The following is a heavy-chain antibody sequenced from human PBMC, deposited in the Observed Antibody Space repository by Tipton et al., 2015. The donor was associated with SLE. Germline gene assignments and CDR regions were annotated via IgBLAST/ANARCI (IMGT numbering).Heavy chain of an antibody. V-gene: IGHV4-61*02. CDR3: ARVVKGSSWYWFDP. CDR1: GGSITSGNYY. J-gene: IGHJ5*02. D-gene: IGHD6-13*01. CDR2: IYTNGST. Sequence: LRLSCTVSGGSITSGNYYWSWIRQPAGKGLEWIGRIYTNGSTNYNPSLKGRVTISVDTSKNQFSLKLNSVTAADTAVYYCARVVKGSSWYWFDPWGQGTLVTVSS.